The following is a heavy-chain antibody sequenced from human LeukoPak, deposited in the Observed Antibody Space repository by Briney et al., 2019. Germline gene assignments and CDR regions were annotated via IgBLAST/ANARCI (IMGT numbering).Heavy chain of an antibody. Sequence: GGSLRLSCAASGFTFSSYGMHWVRQAPGKGLEWVAVISYDGSNKYYADSVKGRFTISRDNSKNTLYLQMNSLRAEDTAVYYCARDPALYYDILMYNWFDPWGQGTLVTISS. CDR3: ARDPALYYDILMYNWFDP. J-gene: IGHJ5*02. V-gene: IGHV3-30*03. CDR1: GFTFSSYG. D-gene: IGHD3-9*01. CDR2: ISYDGSNK.